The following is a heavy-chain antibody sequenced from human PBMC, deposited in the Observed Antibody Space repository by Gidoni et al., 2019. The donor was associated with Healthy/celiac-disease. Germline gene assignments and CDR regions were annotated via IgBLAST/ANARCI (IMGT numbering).Heavy chain of an antibody. Sequence: QVQLVQSGAEVKKPGASVKVSCKASGYPFPRYDINWVRQATGQGLEWMGWMNPNSGNTGYAQKCQGRVTMTRNTSISTAYMELSSLRSEDTAVYYCARGPQNYDILTGYTSPWFDPWGQGTLVTVSS. D-gene: IGHD3-9*01. CDR1: GYPFPRYD. J-gene: IGHJ5*02. V-gene: IGHV1-8*01. CDR3: ARGPQNYDILTGYTSPWFDP. CDR2: MNPNSGNT.